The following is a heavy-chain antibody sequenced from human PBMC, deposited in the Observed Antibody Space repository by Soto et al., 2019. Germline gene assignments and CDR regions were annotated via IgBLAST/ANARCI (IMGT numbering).Heavy chain of an antibody. CDR3: ARDFWSGYYSGYYYGMDV. V-gene: IGHV4-59*01. J-gene: IGHJ6*02. D-gene: IGHD3-3*01. CDR1: GGSISSYY. CDR2: IYYSGST. Sequence: SETLSLTCTVSGGSISSYYRSWIRQPPGKGLEWIGYIYYSGSTNYNPSLKSRVTISVDTSKNQFSLKLSSVTAADTAVYYCARDFWSGYYSGYYYGMDVWGQGTTVTVSS.